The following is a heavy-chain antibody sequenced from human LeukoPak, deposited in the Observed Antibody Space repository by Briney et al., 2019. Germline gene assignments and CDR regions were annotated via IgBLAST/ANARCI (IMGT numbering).Heavy chain of an antibody. CDR2: ISAYNGNT. J-gene: IGHJ3*02. CDR1: GYTFTSYG. CDR3: ARDGDISYYDFWSGYYASKAFDI. Sequence: VASVKVSCKASGYTFTSYGISWVRQAPGQGLEWMGWISAYNGNTNYAQKLQGRVTMTTDTSTSTAYMELRSLRSDDTAVYYCARDGDISYYDFWSGYYASKAFDIWGQGTMVTVSS. V-gene: IGHV1-18*01. D-gene: IGHD3-3*01.